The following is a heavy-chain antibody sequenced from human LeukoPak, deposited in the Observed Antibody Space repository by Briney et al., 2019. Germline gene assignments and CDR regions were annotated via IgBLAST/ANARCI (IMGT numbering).Heavy chain of an antibody. Sequence: PGGSLRLSCASSGFSLSDSAVSWVRHSPGEGLKWVSSISDTGGRTYYADSVKGRFTITRDNSRNTVNLQMNGLRADDTARYYCAKGGQDFDFWRFDLWGQGILVIVSS. CDR2: ISDTGGRT. V-gene: IGHV3-23*01. CDR1: GFSLSDSA. CDR3: AKGGQDFDFWRFDL. D-gene: IGHD3-3*01. J-gene: IGHJ5*02.